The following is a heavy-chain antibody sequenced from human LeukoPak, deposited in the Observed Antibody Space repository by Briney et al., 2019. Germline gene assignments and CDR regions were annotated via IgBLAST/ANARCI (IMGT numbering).Heavy chain of an antibody. V-gene: IGHV3-21*01. Sequence: GGSLRLSCAASGFTFNSYGMSWVRQAPGKGLEWVSSISTSSSYIYYADSVKGRFTISRDNAKKFLYLQMSGLRAEDTAVYYCARDGSGWNNWFDPWGQGTLVTVSS. D-gene: IGHD6-19*01. J-gene: IGHJ5*02. CDR1: GFTFNSYG. CDR2: ISTSSSYI. CDR3: ARDGSGWNNWFDP.